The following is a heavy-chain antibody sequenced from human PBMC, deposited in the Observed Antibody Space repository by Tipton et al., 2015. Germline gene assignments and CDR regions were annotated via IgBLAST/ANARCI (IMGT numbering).Heavy chain of an antibody. CDR3: ARSRYTVTPDS. V-gene: IGHV4-59*08. Sequence: TLSLTCTVSGGSFSDYYWSWIRQSPGEGLEWIGYIYYSGSTNYNPSLRSRLIISVDTSKNQFSLTVTCVTAADTAVYYCARSRYTVTPDSWGQGTLVTVTS. CDR1: GGSFSDYY. CDR2: IYYSGST. D-gene: IGHD4-17*01. J-gene: IGHJ4*02.